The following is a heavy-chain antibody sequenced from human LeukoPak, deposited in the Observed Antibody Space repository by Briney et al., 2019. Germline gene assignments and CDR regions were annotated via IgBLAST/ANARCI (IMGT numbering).Heavy chain of an antibody. D-gene: IGHD4-23*01. J-gene: IGHJ3*02. V-gene: IGHV3-48*04. CDR1: GFTFSSYS. CDR3: AKDIAMTTVVIGAFDI. Sequence: GGSLRLSCAASGFTFSSYSMNWVRQAPGKGLEWVSYISSSSSTTYYADSVKGRFTISRDNAKNSLYLQMNSLRAEDTAVYYCAKDIAMTTVVIGAFDIWGQGTMVTVSS. CDR2: ISSSSSTT.